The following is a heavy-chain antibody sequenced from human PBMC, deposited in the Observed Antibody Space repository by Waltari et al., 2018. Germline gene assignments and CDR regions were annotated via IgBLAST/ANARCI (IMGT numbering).Heavy chain of an antibody. V-gene: IGHV3-30*18. J-gene: IGHJ4*02. CDR1: GFTCRNYA. D-gene: IGHD2-15*01. CDR2: ISYLGGNP. CDR3: AKDQLGHCASSSCYSPFDL. Sequence: QVQLLESGGGVVQPGTSLRLSCAASGFTCRNYAMHGLRQAPGKGLDWVAVISYLGGNPFYADSVEGRFTISRDHSKNALYLQMDSLRPDDTAVYYCAKDQLGHCASSSCYSPFDLWGQGTLVTVSS.